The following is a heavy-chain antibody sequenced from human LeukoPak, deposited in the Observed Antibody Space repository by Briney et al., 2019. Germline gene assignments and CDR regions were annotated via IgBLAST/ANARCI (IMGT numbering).Heavy chain of an antibody. Sequence: PSETLSLTCTVSGGSISSSSYYWGWIRQPPGKGLEWIGSIYYSGSTYYNPSLKSRVTISVDTSKNQFSLKLNSVTAADTAVYYCARSHWGPFGSRIANWFGPWGQGTLVTVSS. CDR2: IYYSGST. J-gene: IGHJ5*02. V-gene: IGHV4-39*07. D-gene: IGHD7-27*01. CDR1: GGSISSSSYY. CDR3: ARSHWGPFGSRIANWFGP.